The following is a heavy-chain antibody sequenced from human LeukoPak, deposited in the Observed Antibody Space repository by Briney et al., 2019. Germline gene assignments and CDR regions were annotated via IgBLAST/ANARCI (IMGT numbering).Heavy chain of an antibody. CDR3: ARDPADSAMVFTFDC. J-gene: IGHJ4*02. CDR1: GFTFSDYY. V-gene: IGHV3-11*04. D-gene: IGHD5-18*01. CDR2: ISSSGSTI. Sequence: GGSLRLSCAASGFTFSDYYMSWIRQAPGKGLEWVSYISSSGSTIYYADSVKGRFTISRDNAKNSLYLQMNSLRAEDTAVYYCARDPADSAMVFTFDCWGQGTLVTVSS.